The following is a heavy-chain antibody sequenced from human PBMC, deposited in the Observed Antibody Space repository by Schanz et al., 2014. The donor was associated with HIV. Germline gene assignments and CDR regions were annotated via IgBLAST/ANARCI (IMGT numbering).Heavy chain of an antibody. J-gene: IGHJ6*02. CDR1: GFTFSNYA. Sequence: EVQLLESGGGLVQPGGSLRLSCEASGFTFSNYAMSWVRQAPGKGLEWVSGISDTGVRTNYADSVKGRFTISRDNSKNTLYLQMNSLRAEDTAVYFCANTEFPYSSSSDYYYGMDVWGQGTTVTVSS. D-gene: IGHD6-6*01. CDR2: ISDTGVRT. CDR3: ANTEFPYSSSSDYYYGMDV. V-gene: IGHV3-23*01.